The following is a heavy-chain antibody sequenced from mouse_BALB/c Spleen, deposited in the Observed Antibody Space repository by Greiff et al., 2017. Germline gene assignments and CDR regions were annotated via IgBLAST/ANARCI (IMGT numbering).Heavy chain of an antibody. J-gene: IGHJ2*01. CDR2: IYPGDGDT. CDR1: GYAFSSYW. V-gene: IGHV1-80*01. D-gene: IGHD2-2*01. CDR3: AREGGYDGGY. Sequence: QVQLKQSGAELVRPGSSVKISCKASGYAFSSYWMNWVKQRPGQGLEWIGQIYPGDGDTNYNGKFKGKATLTADKSSSTAYMQLSSLTSEDSAVYFCAREGGYDGGYWGQGTTLTVSS.